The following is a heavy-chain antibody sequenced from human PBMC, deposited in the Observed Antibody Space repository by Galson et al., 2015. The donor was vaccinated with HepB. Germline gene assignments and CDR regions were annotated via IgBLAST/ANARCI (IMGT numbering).Heavy chain of an antibody. CDR2: ISYDGSNK. V-gene: IGHV3-30-3*01. CDR3: ARGEGGSGDGYKFFDY. J-gene: IGHJ4*02. Sequence: SLRLSCAASGFTFSSYAMHWVRQAPGKGLEWVAVISYDGSNKYYADSVKGRFTISRDNSKNTLYLQMNSLRAEDTAVYYCARGEGGSGDGYKFFDYWGQGTLVTVSS. CDR1: GFTFSSYA. D-gene: IGHD5-24*01.